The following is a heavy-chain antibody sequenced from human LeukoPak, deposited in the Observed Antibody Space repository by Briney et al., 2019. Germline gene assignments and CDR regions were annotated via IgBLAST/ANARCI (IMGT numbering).Heavy chain of an antibody. D-gene: IGHD3-10*01. Sequence: PGGSLRLSCAASGFTFSNFWMSWVRQAPGKGLEWVANIKQDGSERYYVDSVKGRFTISRDNAKNSLYLLLSSLRAEDTAVYYCARVVGSLWIGELLPYFDSWGQGTLVTVST. CDR2: IKQDGSER. CDR3: ARVVGSLWIGELLPYFDS. CDR1: GFTFSNFW. J-gene: IGHJ4*02. V-gene: IGHV3-7*01.